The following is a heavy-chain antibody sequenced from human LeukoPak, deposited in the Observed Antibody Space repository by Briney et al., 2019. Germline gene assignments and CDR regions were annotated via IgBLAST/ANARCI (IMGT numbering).Heavy chain of an antibody. CDR1: GYTFTSYD. CDR3: ARVSAVDWFDP. J-gene: IGHJ5*02. CDR2: MNPNSGNT. V-gene: IGHV1-8*01. Sequence: ASVKVSCKASGYTFTSYDINWVRAATGQGLEWMGWMNPNSGNTGYAQKLQGRVTMTRNTSISTAYMELSSLISEDTAVYYCARVSAVDWFDPWGQGTLVTVSS. D-gene: IGHD6-25*01.